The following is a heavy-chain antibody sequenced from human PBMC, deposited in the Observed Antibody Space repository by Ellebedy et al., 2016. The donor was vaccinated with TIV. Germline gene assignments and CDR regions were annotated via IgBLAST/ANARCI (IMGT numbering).Heavy chain of an antibody. CDR3: ARDHFHCSPNNCAPVTVPNYPAGV. J-gene: IGHJ4*02. Sequence: PGGSLRLSCAASDFTFPSYSLNWVRKAPGKGLEWVASTSGSHSYIYYADVVKGRFTVSSDYAKNSLYRQMNSLTAEDTAVYYCARDHFHCSPNNCAPVTVPNYPAGVWGRGTLVTVSA. CDR1: DFTFPSYS. V-gene: IGHV3-21*01. CDR2: TSGSHSYI. D-gene: IGHD2-15*01.